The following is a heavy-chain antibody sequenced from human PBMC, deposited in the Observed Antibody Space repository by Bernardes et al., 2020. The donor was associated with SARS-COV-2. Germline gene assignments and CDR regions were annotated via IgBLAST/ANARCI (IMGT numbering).Heavy chain of an antibody. CDR2: INHSAST. CDR3: ARAECGGDCSMFYPMDV. D-gene: IGHD2-21*02. Sequence: SETLSLTCAVYGGSFRDYYWTWIRQPPGKGLEWIGEINHSASTNYKPSLKSRVTISVDTSKNQFSLKLSSVTAADTALYYCARAECGGDCSMFYPMDVWGQGTTVTVSS. J-gene: IGHJ6*02. CDR1: GGSFRDYY. V-gene: IGHV4-34*01.